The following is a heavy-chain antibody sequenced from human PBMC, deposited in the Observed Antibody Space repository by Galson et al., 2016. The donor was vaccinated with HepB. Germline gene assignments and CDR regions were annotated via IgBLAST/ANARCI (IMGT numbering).Heavy chain of an antibody. D-gene: IGHD4-17*01. CDR1: GFTFSKYL. CDR2: INHSGST. CDR3: ARGDNPDYGDDASAYYYMDV. V-gene: IGHV4-34*01. Sequence: LRLSCAASGFTFSKYLMGWVRQAPGKGLEWIWEINHSGSTNYNPSLKSRVTISVDTSKNQFSLKLSSVTAADTAVYYCARGDNPDYGDDASAYYYMDVWGKGTTVTVAS. J-gene: IGHJ6*03.